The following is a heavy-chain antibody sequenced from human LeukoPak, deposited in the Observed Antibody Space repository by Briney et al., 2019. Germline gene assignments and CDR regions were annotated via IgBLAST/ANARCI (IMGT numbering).Heavy chain of an antibody. CDR1: GGTFSSYA. CDR3: ARDQGHYYDSSGYHTFDY. CDR2: IIPIFGTA. V-gene: IGHV1-69*05. D-gene: IGHD3-22*01. J-gene: IGHJ4*02. Sequence: SVKVSCKASGGTFSSYAISWVRQAPGQGLEWMGGIIPIFGTANYAQKFQGRVTITTDESTSTAYMELSSLRAEDTAVYYCARDQGHYYDSSGYHTFDYWGQGTLVTVSS.